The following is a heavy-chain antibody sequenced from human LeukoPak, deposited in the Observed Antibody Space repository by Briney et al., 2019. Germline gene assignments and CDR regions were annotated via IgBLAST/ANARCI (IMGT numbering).Heavy chain of an antibody. J-gene: IGHJ4*02. CDR3: ATGGGDFDQ. CDR1: GGSFSGYY. V-gene: IGHV4-34*01. Sequence: SETLSLTCAVYGGSFSGYYWSWIRQPPGKGLEWIGEINHSGSTNYNPSLKSRVTMSVDTSKNQISLNLNSVTAADTAVYYCATGGGDFDQWGQGTLVTVSS. CDR2: INHSGST. D-gene: IGHD1-1*01.